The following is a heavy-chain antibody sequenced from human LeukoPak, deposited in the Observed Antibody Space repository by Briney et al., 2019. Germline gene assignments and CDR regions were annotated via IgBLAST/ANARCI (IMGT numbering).Heavy chain of an antibody. Sequence: SETLSLTCTVSGGSISSYYWSWLRQPPGKGLEWIGYIYYSGSTNYNPSLKSRVTISVDTSKNQFSLKLSSVTAADTAVYYCARGRDGYNYDDYYYGMDVWGQGTTVTVSS. D-gene: IGHD5-24*01. CDR3: ARGRDGYNYDDYYYGMDV. J-gene: IGHJ6*02. CDR1: GGSISSYY. CDR2: IYYSGST. V-gene: IGHV4-59*01.